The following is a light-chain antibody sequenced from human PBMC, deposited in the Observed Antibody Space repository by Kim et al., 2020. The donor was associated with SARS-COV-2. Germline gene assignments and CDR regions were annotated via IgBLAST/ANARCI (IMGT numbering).Light chain of an antibody. V-gene: IGLV3-1*01. CDR3: QAWDSSTVV. CDR1: KLGDKY. CDR2: QDS. Sequence: SVSPGQTASITCSGDKLGDKYACWYQQEPGQSPVLVIYQDSKRPSGIPERFSGSNSGNTATLTISETQAMDEADYYCQAWDSSTVVFGGGTQLTVL. J-gene: IGLJ2*01.